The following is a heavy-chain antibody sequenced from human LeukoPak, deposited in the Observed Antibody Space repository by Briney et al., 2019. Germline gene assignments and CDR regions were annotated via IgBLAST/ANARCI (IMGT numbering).Heavy chain of an antibody. CDR2: VSRDGATR. CDR3: AKDLYTTIQGFDS. J-gene: IGHJ4*02. Sequence: GGSLRLSCAASGFTFSNYAMNWVRQAPGKGLEGVSYVSRDGATRSYADSATGRFTISRDNDKNSVYLQMNSLRAEDTAVYYCAKDLYTTIQGFDSWGQGTLVTVSS. D-gene: IGHD3-3*01. CDR1: GFTFSNYA. V-gene: IGHV3-48*01.